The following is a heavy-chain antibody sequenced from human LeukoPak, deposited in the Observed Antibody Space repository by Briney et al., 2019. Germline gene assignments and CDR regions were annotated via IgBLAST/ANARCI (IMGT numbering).Heavy chain of an antibody. CDR2: IYYSGST. J-gene: IGHJ4*02. D-gene: IGHD5-12*01. Sequence: PSETLSLTCTVSGGSISSYYRSWIRQPPGKGLEWIGYIYYSGSTNYNPSLKSRVTISVDTSKNQFSLKLSSVTAADTAVYYCARASGYDYYGTPTYFDYWGQGTLVTVSS. CDR1: GGSISSYY. CDR3: ARASGYDYYGTPTYFDY. V-gene: IGHV4-59*01.